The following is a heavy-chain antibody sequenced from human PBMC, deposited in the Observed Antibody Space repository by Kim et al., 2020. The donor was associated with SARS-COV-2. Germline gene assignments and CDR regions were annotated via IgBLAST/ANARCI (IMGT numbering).Heavy chain of an antibody. J-gene: IGHJ5*01. CDR1: GGSLTSTNYY. CDR2: MSSSGTT. V-gene: IGHV4-39*02. Sequence: SETLSLTCSVSGGSLTSTNYYWAWIRQPPGKGLDWVGSMSSSGTTYYNQSLESRVAIFVDTSKKQVSLRLRSVTAADTAVYYCAREVVTSILKFDSWG. CDR3: AREVVTSILKFDS. D-gene: IGHD2-21*02.